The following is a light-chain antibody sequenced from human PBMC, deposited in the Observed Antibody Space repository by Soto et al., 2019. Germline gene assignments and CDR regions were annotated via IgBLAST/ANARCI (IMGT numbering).Light chain of an antibody. V-gene: IGLV2-11*01. J-gene: IGLJ2*01. CDR1: SSDVGGYNY. CDR3: GSYAGSYTLV. CDR2: DVS. Sequence: QSALTQPRSGSGSPGQSVTISCSGTSSDVGGYNYVSWYQQHLGKAHKLMIYDVSKRPSGFPDRFSGSKSGYTASLNISGLQAEDDADYYCGSYAGSYTLVFGGGTKLTVL.